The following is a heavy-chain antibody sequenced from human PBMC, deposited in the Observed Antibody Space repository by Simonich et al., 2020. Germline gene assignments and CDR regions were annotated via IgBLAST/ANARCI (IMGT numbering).Heavy chain of an antibody. J-gene: IGHJ4*02. Sequence: EVQLVESGGGLVKPGGSLRLSCAASGFTFGSYSMNWVRQAPGKGLGWVSSISSSSSYIYYADAVKGRFTISRDNAKNSLYLQMNSLRAEDTAVYYCARKRFLEWFFDYWGQGTLVTVSS. CDR3: ARKRFLEWFFDY. CDR2: ISSSSSYI. D-gene: IGHD3-3*01. CDR1: GFTFGSYS. V-gene: IGHV3-21*01.